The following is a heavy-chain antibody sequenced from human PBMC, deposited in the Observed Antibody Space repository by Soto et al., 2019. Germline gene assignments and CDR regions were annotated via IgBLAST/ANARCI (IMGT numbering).Heavy chain of an antibody. Sequence: QVQLVQSGAEVKKPGSSVKVSCKASGGTFSSYAISWVRQAPGQGLEWMGGIIPIFGTANYAQKFQGRVTSTADESTSTGYMELSSLRSEDTAVYYCARSGRGYCSGGSCLSDAFDIWGQGTMVTVSS. CDR3: ARSGRGYCSGGSCLSDAFDI. V-gene: IGHV1-69*12. J-gene: IGHJ3*02. CDR1: GGTFSSYA. CDR2: IIPIFGTA. D-gene: IGHD2-15*01.